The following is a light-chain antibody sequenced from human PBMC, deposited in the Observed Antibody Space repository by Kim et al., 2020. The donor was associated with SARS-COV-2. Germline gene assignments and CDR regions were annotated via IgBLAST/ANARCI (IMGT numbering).Light chain of an antibody. CDR2: AAS. CDR1: QGIATY. CDR3: QQLRSYPRT. V-gene: IGKV1-9*01. Sequence: SASVGDRVTIPCRASQGIATYLAWYRQTPGKAPDLLIYAASTLHTGVPSRFSGSGSGTDFSLTITSLEPEDFATYYCQQLRSYPRTFGQGTKLEI. J-gene: IGKJ2*01.